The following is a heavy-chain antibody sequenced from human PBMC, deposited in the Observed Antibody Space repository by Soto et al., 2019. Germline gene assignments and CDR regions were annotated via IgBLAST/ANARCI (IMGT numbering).Heavy chain of an antibody. J-gene: IGHJ6*02. CDR1: GGTFSSYA. CDR2: IIPIFGTA. V-gene: IGHV1-69*01. CDR3: ARGVLSIVEVPADNYGMDV. D-gene: IGHD2-2*01. Sequence: QVQLVQSGAEVKKPGSSVKVSCKASGGTFSSYAISWVRQAPGQGPEWMGGIIPIFGTANYAQKLQGRVTITADESTSTAYMERSSLRAEDTAGYYCARGVLSIVEVPADNYGMDVWGQGTTVTGSS.